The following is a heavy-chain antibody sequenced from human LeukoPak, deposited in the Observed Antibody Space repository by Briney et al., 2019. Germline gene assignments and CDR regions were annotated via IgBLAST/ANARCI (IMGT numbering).Heavy chain of an antibody. CDR2: INWNGGST. D-gene: IGHD6-19*01. V-gene: IGHV3-20*04. CDR3: ARDIRPGAVAATFDY. J-gene: IGHJ4*02. Sequence: GGSLRLSCAASGFTFSSYAMSWVRQAPGKGLEWVSGINWNGGSTGYADSVKGRFTISRDNAKNSLYLQMNSLRAEDTALYYCARDIRPGAVAATFDYWGQGTLVTVSS. CDR1: GFTFSSYA.